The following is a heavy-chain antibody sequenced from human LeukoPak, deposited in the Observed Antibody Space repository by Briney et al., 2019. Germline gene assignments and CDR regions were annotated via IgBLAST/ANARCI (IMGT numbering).Heavy chain of an antibody. CDR3: ARGHYYYDSSGHYDAFDI. CDR2: IGTAGDT. D-gene: IGHD3-22*01. Sequence: GGSLRLSCAASGFTFSSYDMHWVRQATGKGLEWVSAIGTAGDTYYPGSVKGRFTISRENAKNSLYLQMNSLRAGDTAVYYCARGHYYYDSSGHYDAFDIWGQGTMVTVSS. V-gene: IGHV3-13*01. J-gene: IGHJ3*02. CDR1: GFTFSSYD.